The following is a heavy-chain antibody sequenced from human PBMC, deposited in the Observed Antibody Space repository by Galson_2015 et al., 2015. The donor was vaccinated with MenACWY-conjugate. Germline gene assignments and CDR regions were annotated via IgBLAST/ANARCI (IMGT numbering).Heavy chain of an antibody. J-gene: IGHJ4*02. CDR1: GGSISSGSYY. CDR3: AREGSL. Sequence: QVQLQESGPGLLKPSQTLSLTCTVSGGSISSGSYYWNWIRQPAGKGLEWIGLIYTSGTPTYTPSLRSRVTISLDTPKTHFSRILNSVTAADTAVYYCAREGSLWGQGTLVTVSS. CDR2: IYTSGTP. V-gene: IGHV4-61*02. D-gene: IGHD2-15*01.